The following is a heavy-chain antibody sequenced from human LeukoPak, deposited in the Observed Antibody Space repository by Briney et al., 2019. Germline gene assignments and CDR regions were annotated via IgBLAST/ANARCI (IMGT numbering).Heavy chain of an antibody. CDR2: INPNSGGT. D-gene: IGHD3-22*01. J-gene: IGHJ4*02. CDR3: ARDSNPNYYDSSGTPSGY. V-gene: IGHV1-2*02. CDR1: GYTFTGYY. Sequence: GASVKVSCKASGYTFTGYYMHWVRQAPGQGLEWMGWINPNSGGTNYAQKFQGRVTMTRDTSISTAYMELSRLRSDDTAVYYCARDSNPNYYDSSGTPSGYWGQGTLVTVSS.